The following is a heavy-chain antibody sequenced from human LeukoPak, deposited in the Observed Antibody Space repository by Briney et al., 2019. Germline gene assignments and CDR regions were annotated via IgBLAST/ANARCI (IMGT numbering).Heavy chain of an antibody. CDR2: IYYLGST. V-gene: IGHV4-59*01. CDR1: GGSFSSYY. D-gene: IGHD3-10*01. Sequence: PSETLSPTCAVYGGSFSSYYWSWIRQPPGKGLEWVGHIYYLGSTNYNPSLKSRVTISIDTSKNYFSLKLNSVIAADTAVYYCARDRPGSYWYFDLWGRGTLVTVSS. J-gene: IGHJ2*01. CDR3: ARDRPGSYWYFDL.